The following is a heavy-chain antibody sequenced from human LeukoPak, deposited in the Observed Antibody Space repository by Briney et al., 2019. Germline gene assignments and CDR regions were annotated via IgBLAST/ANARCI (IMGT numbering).Heavy chain of an antibody. CDR2: INPNSGGT. CDR1: GYTFTGYY. CDR3: ASGDNYDRSGPYYFDY. V-gene: IGHV1-2*02. D-gene: IGHD3-9*01. J-gene: IGHJ4*02. Sequence: ASVKVSCKASGYTFTGYYMHWVRQAPGQGLEWMEWINPNSGGTNYAQKFQGRVTMTRDTSISTAYMELSRLRSDDTAVYYCASGDNYDRSGPYYFDYWGQGTLVTVSS.